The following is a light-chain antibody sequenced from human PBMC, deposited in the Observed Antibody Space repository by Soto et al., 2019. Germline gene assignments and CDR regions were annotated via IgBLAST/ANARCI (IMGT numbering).Light chain of an antibody. CDR1: QGISSA. J-gene: IGKJ5*01. Sequence: AIQLTQSPSSLSASVGDRVTITCRASQGISSALAWHQQKPGKAPKLLIYDASSLESGVPSRFSCSGSGTDFTLTISSLQPEDVATYYCQQFNNYPFTFGQGTRLEMK. V-gene: IGKV1D-13*01. CDR3: QQFNNYPFT. CDR2: DAS.